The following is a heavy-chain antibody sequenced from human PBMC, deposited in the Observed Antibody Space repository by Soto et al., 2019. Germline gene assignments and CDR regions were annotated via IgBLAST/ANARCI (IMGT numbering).Heavy chain of an antibody. CDR2: INPNSGGT. CDR1: GYTLTGYY. J-gene: IGHJ4*02. CDR3: ARERGGLPFDY. V-gene: IGHV1-2*04. D-gene: IGHD5-12*01. Sequence: ASVKVSCKASGYTLTGYYMHWVRQAPGQGLEWMGWINPNSGGTNYAQKFQGWVTMTRDTSISTAYMELSRLRSDDTAVYYCARERGGLPFDYWGQGTLVTVSS.